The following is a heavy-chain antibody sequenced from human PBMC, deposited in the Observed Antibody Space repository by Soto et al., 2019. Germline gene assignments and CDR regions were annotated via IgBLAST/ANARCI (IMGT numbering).Heavy chain of an antibody. J-gene: IGHJ6*03. D-gene: IGHD6-19*01. Sequence: GASVKVSCKASGYTFTGYYMHWVRQAPGQGLEWMGWINPNSGGTNYAQKFQGWVTMTRDTSISTAYMELSRLRSDDTAVYYCARGVAVAGTYYYYYMDVWGKGTTVTVS. CDR3: ARGVAVAGTYYYYYMDV. CDR1: GYTFTGYY. V-gene: IGHV1-2*04. CDR2: INPNSGGT.